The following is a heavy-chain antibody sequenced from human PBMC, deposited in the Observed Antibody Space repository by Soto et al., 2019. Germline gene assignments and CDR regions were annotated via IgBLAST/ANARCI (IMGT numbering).Heavy chain of an antibody. CDR1: GGSFSGFY. D-gene: IGHD2-2*01. CDR2: INHSGST. J-gene: IGHJ4*02. CDR3: ARGGIVPAANPFDY. V-gene: IGHV4-34*01. Sequence: ETLSLTCAVHGGSFSGFYWTWIRQPPGKGLEWIGEINHSGSTNYNPSLKSRVTISVDTSKNQFSLKLSSVTAADTAVYYCARGGIVPAANPFDYWGQGTLVTVSS.